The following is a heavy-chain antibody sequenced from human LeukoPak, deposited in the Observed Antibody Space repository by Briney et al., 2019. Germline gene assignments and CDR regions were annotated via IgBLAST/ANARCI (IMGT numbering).Heavy chain of an antibody. J-gene: IGHJ4*02. V-gene: IGHV5-51*01. CDR3: ARPLSSGSPYYFDY. CDR2: SYPGDSDT. CDR1: GYSFTSYW. D-gene: IGHD3-10*02. Sequence: GESLKISCKGSGYSFTSYWIGCVRQMPAKGLAWMGISYPGDSDTRYSPSFQGQVPLSADKSISTAYLQWSSLKASDTAMYYCARPLSSGSPYYFDYWGQGTLVTVSS.